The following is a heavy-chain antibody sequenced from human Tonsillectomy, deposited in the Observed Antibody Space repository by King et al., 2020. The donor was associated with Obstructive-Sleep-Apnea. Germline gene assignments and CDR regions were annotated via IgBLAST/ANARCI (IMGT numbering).Heavy chain of an antibody. CDR1: VFTFSSYS. CDR3: ARDPPYSSGWSPLDY. J-gene: IGHJ4*02. D-gene: IGHD6-19*01. Sequence: VQLVESGGGLVKPGGSLRLSCAASVFTFSSYSMNWVRQAPGKGLAWVSSISSGSSYIYYAGSVKGRFTTSRDNAKNSLYLQMNSLRAEATAVYYCARDPPYSSGWSPLDYWGQGTLVTVSS. CDR2: ISSGSSYI. V-gene: IGHV3-21*01.